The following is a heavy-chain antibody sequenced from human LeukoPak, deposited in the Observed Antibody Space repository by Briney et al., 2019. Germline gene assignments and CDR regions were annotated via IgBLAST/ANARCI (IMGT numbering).Heavy chain of an antibody. Sequence: GGSLRLSCAASGFTFDDYGMSWVRQAPGKGLEWVSGINWNGGSTGYADSLKGRFTISRDNAKNSLYLQMNSLRAEDTAVYYCARLMLPTSINSGSYGLDYWGQGTLVTVSS. CDR1: GFTFDDYG. CDR2: INWNGGST. V-gene: IGHV3-20*04. J-gene: IGHJ4*02. CDR3: ARLMLPTSINSGSYGLDY. D-gene: IGHD1-26*01.